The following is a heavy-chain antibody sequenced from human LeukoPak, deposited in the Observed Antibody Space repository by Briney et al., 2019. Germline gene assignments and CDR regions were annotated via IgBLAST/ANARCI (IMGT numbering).Heavy chain of an antibody. CDR2: IRYDGSNK. Sequence: GGSLRLSCAASGFTFSSYGMHWVRQAPGKGLEWAALIRYDGSNKYYADSVKGRFTVSGDNSKNTVYLQMNSLRAEDTAVYYCAKRDTATGGSYYFDYWGQGTLVTVSS. CDR3: AKRDTATGGSYYFDY. V-gene: IGHV3-30*02. CDR1: GFTFSSYG. D-gene: IGHD5-18*01. J-gene: IGHJ4*02.